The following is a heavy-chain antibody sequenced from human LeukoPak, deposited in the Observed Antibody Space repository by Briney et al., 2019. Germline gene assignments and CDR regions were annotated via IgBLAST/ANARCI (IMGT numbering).Heavy chain of an antibody. Sequence: GGSLRLSCAASGFTFSSYWMHWVRQAPGKGLVWVARISYDGRSTSYADSVKGRFTISRDNAKNSLSLQMNSLRAEDTAVYYCASWTSRSSNYWGQGTLVTVSS. CDR2: ISYDGRST. CDR1: GFTFSSYW. V-gene: IGHV3-74*01. J-gene: IGHJ4*02. CDR3: ASWTSRSSNY. D-gene: IGHD3/OR15-3a*01.